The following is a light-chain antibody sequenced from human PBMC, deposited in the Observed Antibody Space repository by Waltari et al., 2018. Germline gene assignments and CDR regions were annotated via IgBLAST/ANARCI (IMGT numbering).Light chain of an antibody. CDR2: AAS. CDR3: QQANSFPFT. Sequence: DMQMTQSPSYVSASVGDRVTITCRASQDIHTWLAWYQQKPGKAPRLLISAASSLQSGVPSRFSVSGSGTDFTLTISSLQPEDFATYYCQQANSFPFTFGPGTKVDI. V-gene: IGKV1D-12*01. J-gene: IGKJ3*01. CDR1: QDIHTW.